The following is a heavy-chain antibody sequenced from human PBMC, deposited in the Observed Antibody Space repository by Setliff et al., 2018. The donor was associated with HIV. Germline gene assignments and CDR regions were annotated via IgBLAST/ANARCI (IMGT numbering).Heavy chain of an antibody. Sequence: PGESLKISCKGSGYSFSTYWIAWVRQMPGKGLEWMGVIFPGDSDARYSPSFQGPVTISVGESISTAYLQWSSLQASDTAMYYCARHGQYGSGSYYNRPFDFWGQGTLVTV. V-gene: IGHV5-51*01. D-gene: IGHD3-10*01. J-gene: IGHJ4*02. CDR2: IFPGDSDA. CDR3: ARHGQYGSGSYYNRPFDF. CDR1: GYSFSTYW.